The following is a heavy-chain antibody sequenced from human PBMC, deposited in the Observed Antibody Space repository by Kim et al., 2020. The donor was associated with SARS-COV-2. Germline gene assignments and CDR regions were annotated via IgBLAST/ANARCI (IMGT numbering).Heavy chain of an antibody. Sequence: GGSLRLSCAASGFTFSSYAMSWVRQAPGKGLEWVSAISGSGGSTYYADSVKGRFTISRDNSKNTLYLQMNSLRAEDTAVYYCANDMHCSGGSCYYYGMDVWGQGTTVTVSS. CDR2: ISGSGGST. D-gene: IGHD2-15*01. J-gene: IGHJ6*02. CDR1: GFTFSSYA. CDR3: ANDMHCSGGSCYYYGMDV. V-gene: IGHV3-23*01.